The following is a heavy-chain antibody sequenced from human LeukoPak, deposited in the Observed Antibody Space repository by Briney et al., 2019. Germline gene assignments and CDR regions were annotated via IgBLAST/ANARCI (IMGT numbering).Heavy chain of an antibody. CDR3: ARRRGSYISRLYYYYMDV. J-gene: IGHJ6*03. Sequence: KSSETLSLTCTVSGVTMTYYYWSWMRQPPRKGLEWIGYIYSSGSTNYNHSLASRVAISVDTSKKQFSLRLSSVTAADTAVYYCARRRGSYISRLYYYYMDVWGKGTTVTVSS. V-gene: IGHV4-59*08. CDR2: IYSSGST. CDR1: GVTMTYYY. D-gene: IGHD2-15*01.